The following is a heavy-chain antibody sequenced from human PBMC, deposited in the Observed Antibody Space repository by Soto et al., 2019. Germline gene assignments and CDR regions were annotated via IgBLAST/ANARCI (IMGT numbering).Heavy chain of an antibody. J-gene: IGHJ4*02. V-gene: IGHV4-59*08. D-gene: IGHD2-2*01. CDR1: GGSISRYY. CDR3: ATYYCSSTTCYLDY. CDR2: ISYSGNP. Sequence: SETLSLTCTVSGGSISRYYWSWIRQPPGEGLEWIGYISYSGNPNYNPSLKSRVTISVDTSKNQFSLMLSSVTAADTAVYYFATYYCSSTTCYLDYWAQRTLVTVSS.